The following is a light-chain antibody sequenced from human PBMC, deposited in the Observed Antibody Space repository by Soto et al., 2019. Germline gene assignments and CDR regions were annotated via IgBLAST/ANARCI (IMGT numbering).Light chain of an antibody. Sequence: QSVLTQPASVSGSPGQTITLSCTGASSDIGGYNYVSWYQQYPGRSPKLMIFEVSLRPAGVSIRFSGSKSGNTASLNISGLQSEDEADYYCQSYDSSLSAWVFGGGTKVTVL. V-gene: IGLV2-14*01. CDR3: QSYDSSLSAWV. CDR2: EVS. J-gene: IGLJ3*02. CDR1: SSDIGGYNY.